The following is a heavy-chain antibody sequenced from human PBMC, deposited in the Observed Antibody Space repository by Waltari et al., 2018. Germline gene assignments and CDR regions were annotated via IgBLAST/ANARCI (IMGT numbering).Heavy chain of an antibody. D-gene: IGHD6-13*01. J-gene: IGHJ1*01. CDR2: ISGSGGST. V-gene: IGHV3-23*01. CDR3: AISSSSWPEYFQH. CDR1: GFTFSSYA. Sequence: EVQLLESGGGLVQPGGSLRLSCAASGFTFSSYAMSWVRQAPGKGLEWVSAISGSGGSTYYADSVKGRFTISRDNSKNTLYLQMNSLRAEDTAVYYCAISSSSWPEYFQHWGQGTLVTVSS.